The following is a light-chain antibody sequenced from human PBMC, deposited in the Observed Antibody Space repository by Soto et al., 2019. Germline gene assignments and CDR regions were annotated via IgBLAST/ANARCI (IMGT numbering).Light chain of an antibody. J-gene: IGKJ4*01. Sequence: DIQMTQSPSSLSASVGDRVTITCQASQDISNYLNWYQQKPGKAPKLLIYDASNLETGVPSRFSGRGSGTDFTFTISSLQPEDIATYYCQQYDNLPLTFGGETKVEIK. CDR3: QQYDNLPLT. CDR2: DAS. CDR1: QDISNY. V-gene: IGKV1-33*01.